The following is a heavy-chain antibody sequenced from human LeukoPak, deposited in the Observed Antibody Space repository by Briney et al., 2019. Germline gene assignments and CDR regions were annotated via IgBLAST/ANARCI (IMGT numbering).Heavy chain of an antibody. D-gene: IGHD3-10*01. J-gene: IGHJ4*02. V-gene: IGHV4-61*02. CDR1: GGSISSGSYY. Sequence: PSETLSLTCTVSGGSISSGSYYWSWIRQPAGKGLEWIGRIYTSGSTNYNPSLKSRVTISVDTSKNQFSLKLSSVTAADTAVYYCATESNYYYGSGNLDYWGQGTLVTVSS. CDR3: ATESNYYYGSGNLDY. CDR2: IYTSGST.